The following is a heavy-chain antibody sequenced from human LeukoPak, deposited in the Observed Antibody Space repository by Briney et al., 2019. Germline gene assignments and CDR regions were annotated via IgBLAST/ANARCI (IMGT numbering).Heavy chain of an antibody. J-gene: IGHJ5*02. CDR2: IYPGDSDT. V-gene: IGHV5-51*01. D-gene: IGHD4-17*01. CDR1: GYSFTSYW. Sequence: GESLQISCLGSGYSFTSYWSGWVRQMPGKGLEWMGIIYPGDSDTRYSPSFQGQVTMSTDQSLSTAYLQSRSLKASDPAMFDRARHTSPDPHGDYSGWFYTSGERALVSVSS. CDR3: ARHTSPDPHGDYSGWFYT.